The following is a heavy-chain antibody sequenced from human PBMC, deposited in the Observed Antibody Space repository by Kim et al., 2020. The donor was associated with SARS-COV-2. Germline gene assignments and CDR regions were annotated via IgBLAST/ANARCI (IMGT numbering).Heavy chain of an antibody. CDR3: ARQRLLLLDS. CDR2: RNA. Sequence: RNANYNSSLKSRVTMSVDTSTNQFSLNLTSVTAANTAVYYCARQRLLLLDSWGQGTLVTVSS. J-gene: IGHJ4*02. D-gene: IGHD2-15*01. V-gene: IGHV4-34*01.